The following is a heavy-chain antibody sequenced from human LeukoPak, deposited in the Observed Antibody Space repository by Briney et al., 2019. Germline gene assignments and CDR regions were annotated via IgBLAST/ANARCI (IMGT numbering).Heavy chain of an antibody. J-gene: IGHJ3*02. V-gene: IGHV4-59*01. CDR3: ARGSSYGDLRGDAFDI. CDR1: GGSISSYY. Sequence: PSETLSLTCTVSGGSISSYYWSWIRQPPGKGLEWIGYIYYSGSTNYNPSLKSRVTISVDTSKNQFSLKLSSVTAADTAVYYCARGSSYGDLRGDAFDIWGQGTMVTVSP. D-gene: IGHD4-17*01. CDR2: IYYSGST.